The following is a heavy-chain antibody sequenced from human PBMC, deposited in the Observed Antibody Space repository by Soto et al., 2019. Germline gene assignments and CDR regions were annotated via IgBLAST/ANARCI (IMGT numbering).Heavy chain of an antibody. Sequence: QLQLQESGPGLVKPSETLSLTCTVSGGSIRSSSYYWGWIRQPPGKGLEWIGTIYYSGNTYYNPSPKSRVTLSVDKSRSPFSLRLSSVTAADTAVYYSARQGDYGSGLYYAWYYYNMDVWGQGTSVTGSS. J-gene: IGHJ6*02. CDR2: IYYSGNT. D-gene: IGHD3-10*01. V-gene: IGHV4-39*01. CDR3: ARQGDYGSGLYYAWYYYNMDV. CDR1: GGSIRSSSYY.